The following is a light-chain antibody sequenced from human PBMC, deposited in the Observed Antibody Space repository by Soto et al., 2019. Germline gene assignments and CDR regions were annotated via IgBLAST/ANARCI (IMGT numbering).Light chain of an antibody. CDR1: SSDIGTFNY. Sequence: QSVLTQPASVSGSPGQSITISCTGTSSDIGTFNYVHWYQQRPGKAPKLIIYEVNNRPSGVSNRFSGSKSGNTASLTISGLQTEDEADYFCSSYASSTTVLFGGGTKLTVL. CDR3: SSYASSTTVL. V-gene: IGLV2-14*01. CDR2: EVN. J-gene: IGLJ2*01.